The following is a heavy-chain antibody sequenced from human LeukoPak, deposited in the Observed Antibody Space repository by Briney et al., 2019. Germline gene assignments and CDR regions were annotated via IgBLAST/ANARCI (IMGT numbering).Heavy chain of an antibody. D-gene: IGHD6-13*01. J-gene: IGHJ4*02. CDR1: GYTLTELS. CDR2: FDPEDGET. Sequence: ASVTVSFKVSGYTLTELSMHWVRQAPGKGLEWMGGFDPEDGETIYAQKFQGRVTMTEDTSTDTAYMELSSLRSEDTAVYYCATAGGRSSSWLFDYWGQGTLVTVSS. CDR3: ATAGGRSSSWLFDY. V-gene: IGHV1-24*01.